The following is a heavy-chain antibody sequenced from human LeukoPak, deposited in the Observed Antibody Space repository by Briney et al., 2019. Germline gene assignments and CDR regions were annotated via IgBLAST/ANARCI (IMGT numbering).Heavy chain of an antibody. J-gene: IGHJ4*02. CDR3: TTDQLRWSAIDC. Sequence: GGSLRLSCAASGFTFINAWMSWVRQAPGEGLEWVGRIKSKTDGGTTDYAAPVKGRLTISRDDSKTTLSLQMNSLKTEDTSVYFCTTDQLRWSAIDCWGQGTLVTVSS. CDR2: IKSKTDGGTT. D-gene: IGHD4-23*01. V-gene: IGHV3-15*01. CDR1: GFTFINAW.